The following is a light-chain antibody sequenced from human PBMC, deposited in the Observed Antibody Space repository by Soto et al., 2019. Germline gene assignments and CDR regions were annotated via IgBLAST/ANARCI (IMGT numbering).Light chain of an antibody. J-gene: IGKJ4*01. V-gene: IGKV1-27*01. Sequence: DIQMTQSPSSLSASVGDRVSITCRASQGISNFLAWYQHKPGKVPKLLIYAASTLQSGVPSRFSGSGSGTDFTLTISSLQPEDVATYYCQKYNSAPALTFGGVTKVEIK. CDR2: AAS. CDR3: QKYNSAPALT. CDR1: QGISNF.